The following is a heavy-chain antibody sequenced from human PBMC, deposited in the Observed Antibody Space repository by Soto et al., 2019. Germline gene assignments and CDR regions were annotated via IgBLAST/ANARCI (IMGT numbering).Heavy chain of an antibody. CDR3: AGLEFSAILRFEP. V-gene: IGHV4-39*01. D-gene: IGHD3-10*01. J-gene: IGHJ5*02. Sequence: QLQLQETGPRLVKPSETLSLSCNVSGGSITSFSHYWAWIRQPPGKTLEWIGRIYHSGTTYYNPCLKSRVTISVDTAKNAFSLRLSSVTAVDTAVYHGAGLEFSAILRFEPGGQGSLVSVSA. CDR1: GGSITSFSHY. CDR2: IYHSGTT.